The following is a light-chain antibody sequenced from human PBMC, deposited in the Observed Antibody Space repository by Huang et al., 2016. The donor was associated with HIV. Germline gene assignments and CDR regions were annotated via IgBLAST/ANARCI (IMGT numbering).Light chain of an antibody. J-gene: IGKJ3*01. CDR1: QSVSSSY. CDR2: GAS. CDR3: QQYANSPVT. V-gene: IGKV3-20*01. Sequence: EIVLTQSPGTLFLSAGERATLSCRASQSVSSSYLAWYQQKPGQAPRLLIYGASTRATVIPDRFRGSGSGTDFTLTISRLEPEDVAVYYCQQYANSPVTFGPGTRVDIK.